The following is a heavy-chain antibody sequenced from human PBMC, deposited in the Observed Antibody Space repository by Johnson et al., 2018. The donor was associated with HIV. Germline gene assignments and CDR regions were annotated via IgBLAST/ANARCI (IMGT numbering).Heavy chain of an antibody. Sequence: VQLVESGGGLVQPGGSLRLSCAASGFTFSSYWMSWVRQAPGKGLEWVANIKQDGSEKYYVDSVKGRFTISRDNAKNSLYLQMNSLRAEDTAVYYCAKRFCGSADAFDIWGQGTMVTVSS. CDR1: GFTFSSYW. D-gene: IGHD1-26*01. J-gene: IGHJ3*02. V-gene: IGHV3-7*01. CDR3: AKRFCGSADAFDI. CDR2: IKQDGSEK.